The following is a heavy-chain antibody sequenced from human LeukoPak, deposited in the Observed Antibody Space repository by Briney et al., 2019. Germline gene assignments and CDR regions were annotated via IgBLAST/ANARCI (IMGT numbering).Heavy chain of an antibody. CDR2: IRPTGTNT. V-gene: IGHV3-23*01. Sequence: GGSLRLSCAASGFPFNTYAMSWVRQAPGKGLEYISVIRPTGTNTYYASSVKGRFTISRDNAKNTVYLQMNSLRGEDTAVYYCARDLGLRGSTWGQGTLVTVSS. CDR1: GFPFNTYA. D-gene: IGHD4-23*01. CDR3: ARDLGLRGST. J-gene: IGHJ5*02.